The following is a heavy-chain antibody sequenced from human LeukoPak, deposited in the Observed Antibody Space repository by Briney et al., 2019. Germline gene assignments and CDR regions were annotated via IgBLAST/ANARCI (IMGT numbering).Heavy chain of an antibody. CDR2: VSGSGGST. V-gene: IGHV3-23*01. D-gene: IGHD3-10*01. CDR1: GFTFSSYA. Sequence: GGSLRLSCAASGFTFSSYAMSWVRQAPGKGLEWVSGVSGSGGSTNYADSVRGRFTISRDNPKNTLYLQMSSLRAEDTAVYYCAKKLGSGSLNGVDVWGKGTTVTVSS. J-gene: IGHJ6*04. CDR3: AKKLGSGSLNGVDV.